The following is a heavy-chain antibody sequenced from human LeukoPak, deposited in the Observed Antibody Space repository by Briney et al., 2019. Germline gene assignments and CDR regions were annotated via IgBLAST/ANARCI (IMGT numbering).Heavy chain of an antibody. CDR3: AGGGGYLIDY. Sequence: GGSLRLSCTASGSTFSSYWMNWVRQVPGKELEWVAIIKSDGTEEHYLDSVKGRFTISRDNANNLLFLQMNNLRAEDTAVYYCAGGGGYLIDYWGQGTLVTVSS. V-gene: IGHV3-7*01. J-gene: IGHJ4*02. D-gene: IGHD3-22*01. CDR2: IKSDGTEE. CDR1: GSTFSSYW.